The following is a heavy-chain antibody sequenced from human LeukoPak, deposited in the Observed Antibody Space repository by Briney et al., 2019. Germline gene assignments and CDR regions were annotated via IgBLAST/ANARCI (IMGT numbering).Heavy chain of an antibody. CDR3: ARGGHCSGGSCYDY. J-gene: IGHJ4*02. CDR1: GFTFSSYS. Sequence: GGSLRLSCAASGFTFSSYSMNWVRQAPGKGLEWVSSISSSSSYIYCADSVKGRFTISRDNAKNSLYLQMNSLRAEDTAVYYCARGGHCSGGSCYDYWGQGTLVTVSS. D-gene: IGHD2-15*01. CDR2: ISSSSSYI. V-gene: IGHV3-21*01.